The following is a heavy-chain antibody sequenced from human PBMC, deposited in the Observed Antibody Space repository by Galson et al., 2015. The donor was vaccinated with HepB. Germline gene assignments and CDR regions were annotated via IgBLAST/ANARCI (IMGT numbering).Heavy chain of an antibody. V-gene: IGHV1-18*04. CDR2: ISAYNGNT. Sequence: SVKVSCKASGYTFTSYGISWVRQAPGQGLEWMGWISAYNGNTNYAQKLQGRVTMTRDTSTSTVYMELSSLRSEDTAVYYCARGGHIVVVTATLDAFDIWGQGTMVTVSS. D-gene: IGHD2-21*02. CDR3: ARGGHIVVVTATLDAFDI. CDR1: GYTFTSYG. J-gene: IGHJ3*02.